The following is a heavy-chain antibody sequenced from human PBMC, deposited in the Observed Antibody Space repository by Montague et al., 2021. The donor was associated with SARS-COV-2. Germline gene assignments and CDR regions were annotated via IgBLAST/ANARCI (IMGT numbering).Heavy chain of an antibody. CDR1: TFTVNNNY. CDR3: ARVRSSWAYYFDY. Sequence: SLRLSCAASTFTVNNNYMSWVRQAPGKGLEWVSVIYAGGSTYYADSVRGRFTISRDISKNTLFLQMNSLRAEDTALYYCARVRSSWAYYFDYWGQGTLVTVSS. V-gene: IGHV3-66*01. D-gene: IGHD6-13*01. J-gene: IGHJ4*02. CDR2: IYAGGST.